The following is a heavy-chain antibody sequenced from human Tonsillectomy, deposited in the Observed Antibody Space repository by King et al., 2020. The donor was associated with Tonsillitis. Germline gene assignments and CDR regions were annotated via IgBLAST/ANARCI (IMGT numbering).Heavy chain of an antibody. V-gene: IGHV4-59*01. CDR3: ARVLSMVRGAYFDF. CDR1: GGSISSDY. J-gene: IGHJ4*02. Sequence: QLQESGPGLVKPSETLSLTCIVSGGSISSDYWSWIRQPPGKGLDWIGYIHYSGSTNYNPSLKSRVTISVDTSKNQFSLKLSSVTAADTAVYYCARVLSMVRGAYFDFWGQGTLVTVSS. CDR2: IHYSGST. D-gene: IGHD3-10*01.